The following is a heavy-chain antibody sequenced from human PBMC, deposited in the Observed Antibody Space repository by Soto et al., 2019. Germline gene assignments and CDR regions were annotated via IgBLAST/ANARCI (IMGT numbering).Heavy chain of an antibody. J-gene: IGHJ6*02. CDR2: IWYDGSNK. Sequence: GGSLRLSCAASGFTFSSYGMHWVRQAPGKGLEWVAVIWYDGSNKYYADSVKGRFTISRDNSKNTLYLQMNSLRAEDTAVYYCAREPDCSSTSCYARDYYYGMDVWGQGTTVTVSS. CDR1: GFTFSSYG. CDR3: AREPDCSSTSCYARDYYYGMDV. V-gene: IGHV3-33*01. D-gene: IGHD2-2*01.